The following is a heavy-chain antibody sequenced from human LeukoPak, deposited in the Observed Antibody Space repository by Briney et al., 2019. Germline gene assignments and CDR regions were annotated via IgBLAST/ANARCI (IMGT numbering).Heavy chain of an antibody. V-gene: IGHV4-59*12. D-gene: IGHD5-12*01. CDR1: GGSISSYY. Sequence: SETLSLTCTVSGGSISSYYWSWIRQPPGKGLEWIGYIYYSGSTNYNPSLKSRVTISVDTSKNQFSLKLSSVTAADTAVYYCAREGYSGYDLDYWGQGTLVTVSS. J-gene: IGHJ4*02. CDR2: IYYSGST. CDR3: AREGYSGYDLDY.